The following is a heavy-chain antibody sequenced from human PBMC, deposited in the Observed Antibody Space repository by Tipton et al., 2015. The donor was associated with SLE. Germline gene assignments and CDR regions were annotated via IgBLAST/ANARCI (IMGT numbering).Heavy chain of an antibody. CDR1: GGSISSGSYY. D-gene: IGHD5-12*01. V-gene: IGHV4-61*10. CDR3: ARSQRGYSGYGALYYFDY. J-gene: IGHJ4*02. CDR2: IYYSGST. Sequence: TLSLTCTVSGGSISSGSYYWSWIRQPAGKGLEWIGNIYYSGSTYYNPSLKSRVTISVDTSKNQFSLKLSSVTAADTAVYYCARSQRGYSGYGALYYFDYWGQGTLVTVSS.